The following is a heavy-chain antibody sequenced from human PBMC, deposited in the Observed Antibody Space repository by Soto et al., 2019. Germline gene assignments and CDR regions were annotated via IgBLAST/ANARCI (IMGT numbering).Heavy chain of an antibody. Sequence: PGGSLRLSCAASGFTFSSYAMSWVRQAPGKGLEWVSAISGSGGSTYYADSVKGRFTISRDNSKNTLYLQMNSLRAEDTAVYYCASPVLRYFDWLLSGTWYYDYWGQGTLVTAPQ. D-gene: IGHD3-9*01. CDR3: ASPVLRYFDWLLSGTWYYDY. CDR2: ISGSGGST. CDR1: GFTFSSYA. V-gene: IGHV3-23*01. J-gene: IGHJ4*02.